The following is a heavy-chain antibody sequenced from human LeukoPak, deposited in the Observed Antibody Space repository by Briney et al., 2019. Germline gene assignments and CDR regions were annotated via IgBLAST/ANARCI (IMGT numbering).Heavy chain of an antibody. D-gene: IGHD2-2*01. J-gene: IGHJ4*02. V-gene: IGHV3-7*03. CDR3: ARGEAVPAA. CDR1: GFTFSNYW. CDR2: IKQDASDK. Sequence: GGSLRLSCAASGFTFSNYWMTWVRQAPGKGLEWVANIKQDASDKYYVDSVKGRFTISRDNAENSLYLQMNSLRVEDTAVYFCARGEAVPAAWDQGTLVIVSS.